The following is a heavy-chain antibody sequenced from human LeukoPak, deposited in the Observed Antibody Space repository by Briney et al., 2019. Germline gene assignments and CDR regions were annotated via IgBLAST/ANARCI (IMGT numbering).Heavy chain of an antibody. D-gene: IGHD2-21*02. CDR3: ASPFLVTAILY. J-gene: IGHJ4*02. CDR2: ISSSGSTI. CDR1: GFTFSSYE. V-gene: IGHV3-48*03. Sequence: GGSLRLSCAASGFTFSSYEMNWVRQAPGKGLEWVSYISSSGSTIYYADSVKGRFTISRDNAKNSLYLQMNSLRSEDTAVYYCASPFLVTAILYWGQGTLVTVSS.